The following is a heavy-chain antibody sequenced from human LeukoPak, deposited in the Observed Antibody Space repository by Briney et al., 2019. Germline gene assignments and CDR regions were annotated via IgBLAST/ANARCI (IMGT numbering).Heavy chain of an antibody. CDR3: VTDQLPLSYAYWSGYNRY. CDR1: GFTFRNYG. V-gene: IGHV3-30*03. CDR2: ISYDGNNK. J-gene: IGHJ4*02. Sequence: GRSLRLSCAASGFTFRNYGMHWVRQAPGKGLEWVAVISYDGNNKYYADSVKGRFTISRDNSKDTLYLQISGLKTEDTAVYYCVTDQLPLSYAYWSGYNRYWGRGTLVTVSS. D-gene: IGHD3-3*01.